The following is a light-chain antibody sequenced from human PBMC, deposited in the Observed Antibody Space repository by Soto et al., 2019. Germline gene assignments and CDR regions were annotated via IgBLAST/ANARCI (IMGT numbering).Light chain of an antibody. CDR3: SSSGVRSNSV. CDR1: SSDVGGYTY. V-gene: IGLV2-8*01. Sequence: QSVLTQPPSASGSPGQSVTISCTGTSSDVGGYTYVSWYQQYPGKAPKLMIYEVNKRPSAVPDRFPGSKSGNTASLTVSGLQAEDEADYYCSSSGVRSNSVFRTAPKVPVL. J-gene: IGLJ1*01. CDR2: EVN.